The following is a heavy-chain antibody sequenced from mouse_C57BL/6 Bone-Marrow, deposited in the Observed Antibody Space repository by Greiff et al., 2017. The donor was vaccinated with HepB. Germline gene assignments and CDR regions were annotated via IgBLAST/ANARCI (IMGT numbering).Heavy chain of an antibody. V-gene: IGHV1-22*01. D-gene: IGHD1-1*01. Sequence: EVKLQQSGPELVKPGASVKMSCKASGYTFTDYNMHWVKQSHGKSLEWIGYINPNNGGTSYNQKFKGKATLTVNKSSSTAYMELRSLTSEDSAVYYCAEPLRDYFDYWGQGTTLTVSS. J-gene: IGHJ2*01. CDR1: GYTFTDYN. CDR3: AEPLRDYFDY. CDR2: INPNNGGT.